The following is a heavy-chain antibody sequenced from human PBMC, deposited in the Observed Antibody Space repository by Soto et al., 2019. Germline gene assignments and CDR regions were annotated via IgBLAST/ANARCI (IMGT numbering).Heavy chain of an antibody. CDR1: GFTFSDYY. J-gene: IGHJ6*02. D-gene: IGHD6-13*01. CDR2: ISSSGSTI. Sequence: GGSLRLSCAASGFTFSDYYMSWIRQAPGKGLEWVSYISSSGSTIYYADSVKGRFTISRDNVKNSLYLQMNSLRAEDTAVYYCARVSAAAEAMDVWGQGTTVTVSS. CDR3: ARVSAAAEAMDV. V-gene: IGHV3-11*01.